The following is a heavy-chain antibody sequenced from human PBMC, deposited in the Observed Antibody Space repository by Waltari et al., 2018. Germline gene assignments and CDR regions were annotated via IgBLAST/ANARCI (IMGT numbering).Heavy chain of an antibody. CDR2: IYYSGIT. V-gene: IGHV4-39*07. CDR3: ARDSEQLVLVY. Sequence: QLQLEESGPGLVKPSETLSLTCTVSGGSISSSSYYWGWICQPPGKGLEWIGSIYYSGITYYNPSLKSRVTISVDTSKNQFSLKLSSVTAADTAVYYCARDSEQLVLVYWGQGTLVTVSS. CDR1: GGSISSSSYY. J-gene: IGHJ4*02. D-gene: IGHD6-6*01.